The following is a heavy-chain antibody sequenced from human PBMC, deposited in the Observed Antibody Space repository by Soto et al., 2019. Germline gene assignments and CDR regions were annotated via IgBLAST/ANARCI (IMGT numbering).Heavy chain of an antibody. V-gene: IGHV1-18*01. D-gene: IGHD4-17*01. Sequence: QVQVVQSGAEVKKPGASVKVSCKASGYTFTSYGISWVRQAPGQGLEWMGWINTYNGNTNYAQNLQGRVTMTTDTSTSTAYMEVRSLRSDDTAVYYCAGEKYGDYAYWGKGTLVTVSS. J-gene: IGHJ4*02. CDR3: AGEKYGDYAY. CDR2: INTYNGNT. CDR1: GYTFTSYG.